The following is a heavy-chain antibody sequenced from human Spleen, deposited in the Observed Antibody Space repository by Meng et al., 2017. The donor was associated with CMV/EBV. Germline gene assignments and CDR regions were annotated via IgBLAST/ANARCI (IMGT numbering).Heavy chain of an antibody. Sequence: LQHSGPGLVKPSETLSLTCTVFSGSISGSSYYWGWIRQTPGKGLEWIGTIYYSGNTYYNPSLKSRVTISLDTSKNQFSLKLSSVTAADTAVYYCARSSRGYSGPFDYWGQGTLVTVSS. V-gene: IGHV4-39*07. CDR3: ARSSRGYSGPFDY. D-gene: IGHD5-12*01. CDR2: IYYSGNT. CDR1: SGSISGSSYY. J-gene: IGHJ4*02.